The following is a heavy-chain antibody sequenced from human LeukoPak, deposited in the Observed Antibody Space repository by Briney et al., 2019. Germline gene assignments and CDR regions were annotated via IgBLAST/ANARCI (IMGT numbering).Heavy chain of an antibody. V-gene: IGHV3-7*01. D-gene: IGHD3-22*01. CDR1: GFTFSNYW. CDR2: IEQDESEK. CDR3: ARGSSGYYYSNPTDY. J-gene: IGHJ4*02. Sequence: GGSLRLSCAASGFTFSNYWMSWVRQAPGKGLEWVANIEQDESEKYYVDSVKGRFTISRDNAKNSLYLQMNSLRAEDTAVYYCARGSSGYYYSNPTDYWGQGTLVTVSS.